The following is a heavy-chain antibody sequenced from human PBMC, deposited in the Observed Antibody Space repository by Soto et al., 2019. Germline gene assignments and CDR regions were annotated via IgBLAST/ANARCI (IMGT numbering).Heavy chain of an antibody. CDR1: GFTFINYA. J-gene: IGHJ3*01. CDR3: VIKGLGSLNTFCSNSDCHYAFEL. V-gene: IGHV3-23*01. Sequence: EVQLLESGGGLVQPGGSLRLSCAASGFTFINYAMIWVRQAPGKGLEWVSNISGGGDGTYYSDSVKGNFTISRDKSKHALYLQKISLKSEDTATYCCVIKGLGSLNTFCSNSDCHYAFELWGQATVVTVSS. CDR2: ISGGGDGT. D-gene: IGHD2-8*01.